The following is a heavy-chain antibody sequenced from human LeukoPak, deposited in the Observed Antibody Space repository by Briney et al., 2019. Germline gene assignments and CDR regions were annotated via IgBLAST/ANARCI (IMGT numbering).Heavy chain of an antibody. CDR2: ISSSGSTT. J-gene: IGHJ4*02. CDR3: SGQYSSSSVVDY. CDR1: GFTFSSYE. D-gene: IGHD6-6*01. V-gene: IGHV3-48*03. Sequence: PGGSLRLSCAASGFTFSSYEMNWVRQAPGKGLEWLSYISSSGSTTYYADSVKGRFTISRDNAKSSVYLQMNSLRAEDTAVYYCSGQYSSSSVVDYWGQGTLVTVSS.